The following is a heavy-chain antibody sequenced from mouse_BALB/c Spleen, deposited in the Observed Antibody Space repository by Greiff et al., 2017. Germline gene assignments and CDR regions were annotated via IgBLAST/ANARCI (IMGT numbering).Heavy chain of an antibody. CDR1: GFSLTSYG. Sequence: VKVVESGPGLVQPSQSLSITCTVSGFSLTSYGVHWVRQSPGKGLEWLGVIWSGGSTDYNAAFISRLSISKDNSKSQVFFKMNSLQANDTAIYYCARQIFPGYYAMDYWGQGTSVTVSS. J-gene: IGHJ4*01. CDR2: IWSGGST. V-gene: IGHV2-2*02. CDR3: ARQIFPGYYAMDY.